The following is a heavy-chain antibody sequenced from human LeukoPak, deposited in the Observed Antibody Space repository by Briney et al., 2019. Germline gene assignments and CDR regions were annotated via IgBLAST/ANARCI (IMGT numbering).Heavy chain of an antibody. J-gene: IGHJ4*02. CDR1: GGSISSYY. CDR2: IYYSGST. CDR3: ARDIGSGSFDY. Sequence: PSETLSLTCTVSGGSISSYYWSWIRQPPGKGLEWIGYIYYSGSTNCNPSLKSRVTISVDTSKNQFSLKLSSVTAADTAVYYCARDIGSGSFDYWGQGTLVTVSS. D-gene: IGHD3-10*01. V-gene: IGHV4-59*01.